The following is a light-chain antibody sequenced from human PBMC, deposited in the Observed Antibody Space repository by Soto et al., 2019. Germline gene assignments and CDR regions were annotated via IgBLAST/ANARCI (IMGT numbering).Light chain of an antibody. V-gene: IGLV2-23*01. CDR3: CSDAGSTTFV. Sequence: GTSSDVGSYNLVSWYQQHPGKAPKLMIYEGSKRPSGVSNRFSGSKSGNTASLTISGLHAEDEADYYCCSDAGSTTFVIGTATKVT. CDR2: EGS. CDR1: SSDVGSYNL. J-gene: IGLJ1*01.